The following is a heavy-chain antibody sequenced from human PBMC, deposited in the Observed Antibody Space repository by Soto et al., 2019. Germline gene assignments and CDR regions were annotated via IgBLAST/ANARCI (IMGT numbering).Heavy chain of an antibody. D-gene: IGHD2-2*01. CDR3: ARVRTEYAGLDY. CDR1: GASFNANY. CDR2: IYYTGKT. Sequence: SETLSLTCAVSGASFNANYWTWIRQPPGKGLEWIGQIYYTGKTNYNASLRNRVTISVDTSKNQFSLKLTSVTAADTAVYFCARVRTEYAGLDYWGQGTLVTVSS. V-gene: IGHV4-34*01. J-gene: IGHJ4*02.